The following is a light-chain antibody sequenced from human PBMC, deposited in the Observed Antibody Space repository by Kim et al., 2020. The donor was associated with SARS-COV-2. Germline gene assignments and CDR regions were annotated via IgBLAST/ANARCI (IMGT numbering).Light chain of an antibody. CDR2: KAS. CDR1: QSISSW. J-gene: IGKJ4*01. CDR3: QQYNSYSLLT. V-gene: IGKV1-5*03. Sequence: DIQMTQSPSTLSASVGDRVTITCRASQSISSWLAWYQQKPGKVPKLLIYKASSLESGVPSRFSGSGSGTEFTLTISSLQPDDFATYYCQQYNSYSLLTFGGGTKVDIK.